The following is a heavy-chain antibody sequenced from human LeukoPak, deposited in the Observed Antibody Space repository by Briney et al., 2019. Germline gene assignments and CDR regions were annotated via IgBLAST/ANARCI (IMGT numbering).Heavy chain of an antibody. CDR3: TRDAAGLDY. CDR2: IKGDGSST. CDR1: GFTFRNHW. Sequence: GGSLRLSCAASGFTFRNHWMHWVRQAPGKGLVWVSRIKGDGSSTTYADSVKGRFTISRDNAKSTLYLQMNSLRGEDTAVYYCTRDAAGLDYWGQGTLVTASS. D-gene: IGHD1-14*01. J-gene: IGHJ4*02. V-gene: IGHV3-74*01.